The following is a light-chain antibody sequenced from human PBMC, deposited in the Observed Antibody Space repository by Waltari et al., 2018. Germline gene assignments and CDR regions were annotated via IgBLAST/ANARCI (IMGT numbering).Light chain of an antibody. CDR1: QDISSY. CDR3: QQLYNYPFT. CDR2: GAS. J-gene: IGKJ3*01. Sequence: QLTQSPSSLSASVGDTVTITCRATQDISSYLAWYQQRPGKAPNLLIYGASTLQSGVPSRFSGSGSGPHFTLTISSLQPEDFATYYCQQLYNYPFTFGPGTKVEVK. V-gene: IGKV1-9*01.